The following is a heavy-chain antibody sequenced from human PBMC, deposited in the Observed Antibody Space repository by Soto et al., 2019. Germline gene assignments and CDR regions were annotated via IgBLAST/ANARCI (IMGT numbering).Heavy chain of an antibody. Sequence: QVPLVQSGAEVKKPGSSVKVSCKASGGTFSSYAISWVRQAPGQGLEWMGGIIPIFGTANYAQKFQGRVTLTADESTSTAYVALSSLRSEDTAVYSCARDQGEGIVATILDYWGQGALVTVSS. CDR2: IIPIFGTA. CDR3: ARDQGEGIVATILDY. D-gene: IGHD5-12*01. CDR1: GGTFSSYA. J-gene: IGHJ4*02. V-gene: IGHV1-69*01.